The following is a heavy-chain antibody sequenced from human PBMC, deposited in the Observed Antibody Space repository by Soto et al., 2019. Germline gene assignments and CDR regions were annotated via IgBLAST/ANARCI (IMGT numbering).Heavy chain of an antibody. CDR1: GFTVSSNY. J-gene: IGHJ6*02. CDR2: IYSGGST. D-gene: IGHD3-3*01. CDR3: AKDNSRFLEWLNGMDV. V-gene: IGHV3-66*01. Sequence: GGSLRLSCAASGFTVSSNYMGWVRQAPGEGLEGVLIIYSGGSTYYADSVKGRFTISRDNSKNTLYLQMNSLRAEDTAVYYCAKDNSRFLEWLNGMDVWGQGTTVTVSS.